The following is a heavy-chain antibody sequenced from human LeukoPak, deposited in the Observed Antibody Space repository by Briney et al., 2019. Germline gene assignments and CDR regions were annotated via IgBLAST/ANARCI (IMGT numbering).Heavy chain of an antibody. CDR2: ISWDGGST. D-gene: IGHD3-9*01. CDR3: AKQTPAYDILTGSDY. V-gene: IGHV3-43*01. CDR1: GFTFDDYT. Sequence: GGSLRLSCAASGFTFDDYTMHWVRQAPGKGLEWVSLISWDGGSTYYADSVKGRFTISRDNSKNSLYLQMNSLRTEDTALYYCAKQTPAYDILTGSDYWGQGTLVTVSS. J-gene: IGHJ4*02.